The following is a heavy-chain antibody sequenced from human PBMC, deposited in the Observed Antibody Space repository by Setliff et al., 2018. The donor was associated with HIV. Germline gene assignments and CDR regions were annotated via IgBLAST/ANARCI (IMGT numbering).Heavy chain of an antibody. D-gene: IGHD3-10*01. V-gene: IGHV2-70*04. CDR1: GFSLSTSGVR. CDR2: IDWDDDK. J-gene: IGHJ3*02. CDR3: ARGPYGPPDAFDI. Sequence: SGPTLVNPTQTLTLTCTFSGFSLSTSGVRVTWIRQPPGKALEWLARIDWDDDKFYSTSLKTRLTISKDTSKNQVVLTMTNMDPVDTATYYCARGPYGPPDAFDIWGQGTMVTVS.